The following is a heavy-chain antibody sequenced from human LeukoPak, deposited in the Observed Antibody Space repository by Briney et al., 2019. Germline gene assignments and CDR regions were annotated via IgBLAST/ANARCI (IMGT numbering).Heavy chain of an antibody. CDR2: ISAYNGNT. CDR1: GYTFTSCG. J-gene: IGHJ6*03. D-gene: IGHD6-13*01. Sequence: GASVKVSCKASGYTFTSCGISWVRQAPGQGLEWMGWISAYNGNTNYAQKLQGRVTMTTDTSTSTAYMELRSLRSDDTAVYYCARGRSAYSSSWSGGSYYYYMDVWGKGTTVTVSS. V-gene: IGHV1-18*01. CDR3: ARGRSAYSSSWSGGSYYYYMDV.